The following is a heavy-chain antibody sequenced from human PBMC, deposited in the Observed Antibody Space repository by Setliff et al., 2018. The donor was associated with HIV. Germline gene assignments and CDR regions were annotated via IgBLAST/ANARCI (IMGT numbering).Heavy chain of an antibody. Sequence: GASVKVSCKASGSTFNDHYMHWVRQAPGQGLEWMGCINPNGGGTNHARSFGGRVTMTMDTFIDTAYLEVTGLKYDDTDVYFCAREAHGPGSLYANDIFDLWGQGTLVTVSS. V-gene: IGHV1-2*02. D-gene: IGHD3-10*01. CDR2: INPNGGGT. CDR3: AREAHGPGSLYANDIFDL. J-gene: IGHJ3*01. CDR1: GSTFNDHY.